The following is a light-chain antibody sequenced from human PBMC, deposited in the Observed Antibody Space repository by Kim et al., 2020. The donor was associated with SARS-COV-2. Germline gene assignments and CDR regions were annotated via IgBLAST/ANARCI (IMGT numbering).Light chain of an antibody. J-gene: IGKJ1*01. CDR2: KAS. Sequence: DIQMNQSPSSLSASVGDRVTITCRASQSISSHLAWYQQKPGRAPKLLIYKASILESGVPSRFSGSGSGTEFTLSISSLQPDDFATFYCQQYDSSPWTFGRGTKVDI. CDR3: QQYDSSPWT. V-gene: IGKV1-5*03. CDR1: QSISSH.